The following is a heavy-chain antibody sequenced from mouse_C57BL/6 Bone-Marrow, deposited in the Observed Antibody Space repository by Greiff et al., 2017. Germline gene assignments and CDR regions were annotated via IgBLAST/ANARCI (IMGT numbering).Heavy chain of an antibody. CDR2: IHPNSGST. Sequence: VQLQQPGAELVKPGASVKLSCKASGYTFTSYWMHWVKQRPGQGLEWIGMIHPNSGSTNYNEKFKSKATLTVDTSSSTAYMQLSSLTSEDSAVYYCARKRGCGYAMDYWGQGTSVTVSS. CDR3: ARKRGCGYAMDY. J-gene: IGHJ4*01. V-gene: IGHV1-64*01. CDR1: GYTFTSYW.